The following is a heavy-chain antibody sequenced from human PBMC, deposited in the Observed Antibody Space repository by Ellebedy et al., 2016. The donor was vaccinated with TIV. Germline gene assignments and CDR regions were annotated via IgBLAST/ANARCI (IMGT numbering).Heavy chain of an antibody. CDR2: AYFSGRT. CDR3: ARRVGGGDYSWFDP. J-gene: IGHJ5*02. CDR1: GGSISSNNNC. D-gene: IGHD2-21*02. V-gene: IGHV4-39*01. Sequence: MPSETLSLTCTVSGGSISSNNNCWGWIRRPPGKGLEWIGSAYFSGRTNYNASLKSRVTLAVDTAKNQFSLKMTTVTVADPAVYYCARRVGGGDYSWFDPWGQGILVTVSS.